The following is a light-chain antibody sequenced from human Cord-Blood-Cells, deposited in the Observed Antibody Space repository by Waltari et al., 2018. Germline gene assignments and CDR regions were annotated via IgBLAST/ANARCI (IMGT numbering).Light chain of an antibody. CDR2: DGS. CDR3: CSYAGSSTRV. Sequence: SPMTKHAVLSGSPGHADTPPRTGSSSDAGSYNRVPWYQQHTGTSPKLRIYDGSTRPAGVSNRFSGSKSRNTASLTISGRQAENEADYYCCSYAGSSTRVFGGVTKLTVL. J-gene: IGLJ3*02. V-gene: IGLV2-23*01. CDR1: SSDAGSYNR.